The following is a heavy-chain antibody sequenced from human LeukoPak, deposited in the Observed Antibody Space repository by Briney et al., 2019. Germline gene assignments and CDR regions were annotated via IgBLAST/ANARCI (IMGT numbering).Heavy chain of an antibody. Sequence: SVKVSCKASGGTFSSYAISWVRQAPGQGLERMGRIIPILGIANYAQKFQGRVTITADKSTSTAYMELSSLRSEDTAVYYCARDRYSGYDLDYWGQGTLVTVSS. CDR2: IIPILGIA. J-gene: IGHJ4*02. V-gene: IGHV1-69*04. CDR3: ARDRYSGYDLDY. D-gene: IGHD5-12*01. CDR1: GGTFSSYA.